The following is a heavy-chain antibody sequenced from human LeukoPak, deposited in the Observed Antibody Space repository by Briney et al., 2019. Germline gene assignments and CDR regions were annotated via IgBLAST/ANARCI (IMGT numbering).Heavy chain of an antibody. CDR1: GGSISSGGYY. V-gene: IGHV4-31*03. CDR3: ARVTPELWFDY. Sequence: PSETLSLTCTVSGGSISSGGYYWSWIRQHPGKGLEWIGYIYYGGSTYYNPSLKSRVTISVDTSKNQFSLKLSSVTAADTAVYYCARVTPELWFDYWGQGTLVTVSS. D-gene: IGHD3-10*01. J-gene: IGHJ4*02. CDR2: IYYGGST.